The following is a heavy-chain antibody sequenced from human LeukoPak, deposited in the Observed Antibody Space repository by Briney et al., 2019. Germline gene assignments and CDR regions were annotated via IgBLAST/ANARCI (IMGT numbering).Heavy chain of an antibody. V-gene: IGHV3-30-3*01. CDR1: GSTFSSYA. CDR2: ISYDGSNK. D-gene: IGHD3-3*01. Sequence: PGGSLRLSCAASGSTFSSYAMHWVRQAPGKGLEWVAVISYDGSNKYYADSVKGRFTISRDNSKNTLYLQMNSLRAEDTAVYYCARDFGLKNFDYWGQGTLVTVSS. J-gene: IGHJ4*02. CDR3: ARDFGLKNFDY.